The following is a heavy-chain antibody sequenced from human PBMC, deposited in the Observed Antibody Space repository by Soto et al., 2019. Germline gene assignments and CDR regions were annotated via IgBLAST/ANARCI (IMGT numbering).Heavy chain of an antibody. J-gene: IGHJ5*02. CDR3: ARDSPSSSSDP. CDR2: IIPIFGTA. Sequence: QVQLVQSGAEVKKPGSSVKVSCKASGGTFSSYAITGVRQAPGQGLEWMGGIIPIFGTANYAQKFQGRVTITADESLTTAYMELSSPRSEDTAVYYHARDSPSSSSDPWGQGTLVTVSS. V-gene: IGHV1-69*01. CDR1: GGTFSSYA.